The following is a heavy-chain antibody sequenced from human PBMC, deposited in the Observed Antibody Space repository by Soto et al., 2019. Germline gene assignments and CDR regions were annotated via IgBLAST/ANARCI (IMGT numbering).Heavy chain of an antibody. CDR2: VKTTGDTT. D-gene: IGHD2-21*02. V-gene: IGHV3-23*04. J-gene: IGHJ4*02. CDR1: GFAFFSHV. CDR3: TKDVTGDVGADD. Sequence: EVQLVESGGALVQPGGSLTLSCAASGFAFFSHVMSWVRQAPGKGLEWVSTVKTTGDTTFYAGPVKGRFTASRDDAKSTLFLHMYSLRVEDTATYYCTKDVTGDVGADDWVQGTPVTVSS.